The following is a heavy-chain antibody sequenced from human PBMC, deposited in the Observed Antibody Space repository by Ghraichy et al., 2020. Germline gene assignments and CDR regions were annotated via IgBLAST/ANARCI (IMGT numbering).Heavy chain of an antibody. CDR1: GGSFSGYY. CDR2: INHSGST. Sequence: SETLSLTCAVYGGSFSGYYWSWIRQPPGKGLEWIGEINHSGSTNYNPSLKSRVTISVDTSKNQFSLKLSSVTAADTAVYYCARAITYYYDSSGWGWWYFDLWGRGTLVTVSS. J-gene: IGHJ2*01. D-gene: IGHD3-22*01. CDR3: ARAITYYYDSSGWGWWYFDL. V-gene: IGHV4-34*01.